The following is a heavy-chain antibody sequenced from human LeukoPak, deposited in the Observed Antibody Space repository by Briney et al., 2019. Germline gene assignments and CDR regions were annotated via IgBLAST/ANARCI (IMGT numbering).Heavy chain of an antibody. J-gene: IGHJ4*02. CDR2: ISNGGTRA. CDR1: GFIFSGYF. D-gene: IGHD3-22*01. CDR3: ARGGSYYYDSSGYPSPY. Sequence: GGSLRLSCAASGFIFSGYFMAWIRQAPGKGLEWVSYISNGGTRAYYPDSVKGRFTISRDNAKNSLYLRVNSLRAEDTAVYYCARGGSYYYDSSGYPSPYWGQGTLVTVSS. V-gene: IGHV3-11*01.